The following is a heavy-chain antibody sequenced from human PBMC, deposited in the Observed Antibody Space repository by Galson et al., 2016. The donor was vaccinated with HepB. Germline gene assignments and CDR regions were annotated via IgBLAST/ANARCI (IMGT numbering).Heavy chain of an antibody. CDR3: ARDGVGSRPNDY. J-gene: IGHJ4*02. CDR1: GFTFGKYI. CDR2: ISYDGNNK. V-gene: IGHV3-30*03. D-gene: IGHD3-16*01. Sequence: SLRLSCATSGFTFGKYIMHWVRQAPGKGLEWVAVISYDGNNKYYGDSVKGRFTISRDNSKNTLYLQMNSLRGDDTAVYYCARDGVGSRPNDYWGQGTLVTVSS.